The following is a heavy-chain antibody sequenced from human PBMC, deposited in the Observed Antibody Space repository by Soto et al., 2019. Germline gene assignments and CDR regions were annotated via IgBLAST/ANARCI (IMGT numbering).Heavy chain of an antibody. V-gene: IGHV3-33*01. CDR1: GFSFTNYG. Sequence: GGSLRLSCATSGFSFTNYGMHWVRQAPGKGLEWVAVVWSNGINKYYADSVRGRFTISRDNSRNSLSLLMNSLRVEDTALYYCVRERGPFDAFDFWGQGTMVTVSS. J-gene: IGHJ3*01. CDR3: VRERGPFDAFDF. CDR2: VWSNGINK.